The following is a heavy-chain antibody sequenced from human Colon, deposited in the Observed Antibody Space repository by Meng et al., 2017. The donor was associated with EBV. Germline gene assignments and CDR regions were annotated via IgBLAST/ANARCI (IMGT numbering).Heavy chain of an antibody. J-gene: IGHJ4*02. CDR1: GGSMSSGDYF. CDR2: IYYSGNT. D-gene: IGHD3-22*01. CDR3: ASSDYYRSDY. Sequence: QVQVQESGPGLVKPSQTLSLTCTVSGGSMSSGDYFWNWIRQPPGKGLEWIGYIYYSGNTYYNPSLKSRVTISLDKSKNQLSLKLNSVTAADTAVYYCASSDYYRSDYWGQGTLVTVSS. V-gene: IGHV4-30-4*01.